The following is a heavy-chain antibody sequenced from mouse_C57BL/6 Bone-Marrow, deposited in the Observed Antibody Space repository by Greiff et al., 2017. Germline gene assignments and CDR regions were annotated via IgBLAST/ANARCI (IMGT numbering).Heavy chain of an antibody. J-gene: IGHJ4*01. CDR2: ISDGGSYT. V-gene: IGHV5-4*03. CDR3: SRKPSYDYAMDY. D-gene: IGHD1-1*01. Sequence: EVKLMESGGGLVKPGGSLKLSCAASGFTFSSYAMSWVRQTPEKRLEWVATISDGGSYTYYPDNVKGRFTISRDSAKNNLYLQMSHLKSEDTAVYYCSRKPSYDYAMDYWGQGNSVTVSS. CDR1: GFTFSSYA.